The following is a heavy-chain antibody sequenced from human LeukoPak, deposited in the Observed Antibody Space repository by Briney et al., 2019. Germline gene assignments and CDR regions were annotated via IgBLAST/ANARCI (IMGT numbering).Heavy chain of an antibody. D-gene: IGHD1-7*01. CDR2: FDHEDGET. CDR1: GYTLTELS. J-gene: IGHJ4*02. CDR3: ATDRKRSKVTGTTY. Sequence: ASVTVSCKVSGYTLTELSMHWVRQAPGKGLEWMGGFDHEDGETIYAQKFQGRVTMTEDTSTDTAYMELSSLRSEDTAVYYCATDRKRSKVTGTTYWGQGTLVTVSS. V-gene: IGHV1-24*01.